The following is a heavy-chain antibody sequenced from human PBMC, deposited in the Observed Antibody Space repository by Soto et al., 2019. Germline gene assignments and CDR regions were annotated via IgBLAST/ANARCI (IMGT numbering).Heavy chain of an antibody. J-gene: IGHJ3*02. CDR2: FYYSGST. D-gene: IGHD3-22*01. CDR3: AGGGYDSSGYSLDAFDI. V-gene: IGHV4-61*01. Sequence: QVQLQESGPGLVKPSETLSLTCTVSGGSVSSGSYYWSWIRQPPGKGMEWIGYFYYSGSTNYNPSRMSRVTISVDTSKNQLLLKLSSVTAADTSVYYCAGGGYDSSGYSLDAFDIWGQGTMVTVSS. CDR1: GGSVSSGSYY.